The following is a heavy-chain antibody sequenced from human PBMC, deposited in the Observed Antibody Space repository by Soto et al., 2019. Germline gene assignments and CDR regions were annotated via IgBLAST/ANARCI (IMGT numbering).Heavy chain of an antibody. V-gene: IGHV1-69*12. Sequence: QVQLVQSGAEVKKPGSSVKVSCKASGGTFSSYAISWVRQAPGQGLEWMGGIIPIFGTANYAQKFQGRVTITADESTSTDYMELRSLRSEDTAVYYCARGPSRYSVLEQDYWGKGTLVTVSS. CDR3: ARGPSRYSVLEQDY. J-gene: IGHJ4*02. D-gene: IGHD1-1*01. CDR2: IIPIFGTA. CDR1: GGTFSSYA.